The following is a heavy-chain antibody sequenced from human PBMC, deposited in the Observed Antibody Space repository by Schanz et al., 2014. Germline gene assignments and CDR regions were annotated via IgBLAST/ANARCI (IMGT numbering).Heavy chain of an antibody. J-gene: IGHJ5*02. V-gene: IGHV4-39*01. CDR1: GGSISSSNHY. D-gene: IGHD3-16*01. CDR2: VYFSGTT. CDR3: ARHGGYYDVLNSFDI. Sequence: QVQLQESGPGLVKPSGTLSLTCAVSGGSISSSNHYWGWIRQSPEEGLQYIGSVYFSGTTAYSPSLKGRVTISVDTSKNQFSLMLTSVTAADTAVYFCARHGGYYDVLNSFDIWGQGTLVTVSS.